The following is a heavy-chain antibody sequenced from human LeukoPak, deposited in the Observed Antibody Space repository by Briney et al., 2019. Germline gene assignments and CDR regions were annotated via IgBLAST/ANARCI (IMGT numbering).Heavy chain of an antibody. V-gene: IGHV3-15*01. CDR2: VKSKTDGGTT. CDR3: STDQILSW. D-gene: IGHD6-6*01. J-gene: IGHJ4*02. CDR1: GLTFTNAW. Sequence: GGSLGLTCAASGLTFTNAWMSWVRQAPGKGLEWVGRVKSKTDGGTTDYAAPVKGRFTISRDDSKNTLYLQMNSLKTEDTAVYYCSTDQILSWWGQGTLVTVSS.